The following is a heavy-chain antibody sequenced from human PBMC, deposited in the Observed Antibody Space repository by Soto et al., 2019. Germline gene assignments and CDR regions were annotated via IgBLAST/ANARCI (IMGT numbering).Heavy chain of an antibody. V-gene: IGHV1-69*12. Sequence: QVQLMQSGTVVKKPGSSVKVSCKASGDTFSIYTVTWLRQAPGQGLQWMGGIVPIVGTPYYAQTFQGRVTVSADESTSTAYMELSSLRSDDTAVYYCARRMRGSLSEAFEVWGQGTVVAVS. J-gene: IGHJ3*01. D-gene: IGHD1-26*01. CDR3: ARRMRGSLSEAFEV. CDR1: GDTFSIYT. CDR2: IVPIVGTP.